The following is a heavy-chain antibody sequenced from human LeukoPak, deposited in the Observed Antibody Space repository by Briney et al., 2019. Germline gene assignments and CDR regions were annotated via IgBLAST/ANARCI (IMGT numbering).Heavy chain of an antibody. J-gene: IGHJ5*02. CDR2: INPNSGGT. CDR1: GYTFTGYY. V-gene: IGHV1-2*02. CDR3: ARDLGGSRFDP. D-gene: IGHD3-16*01. Sequence: ASVKVSCKASGYTFTGYYMHWVRQAPGQGLEWMGWINPNSGGTNHAQKFQGRVTMTRDTSISTAYMELSRLRSDDTAVYYCARDLGGSRFDPWGQGTLVTVSS.